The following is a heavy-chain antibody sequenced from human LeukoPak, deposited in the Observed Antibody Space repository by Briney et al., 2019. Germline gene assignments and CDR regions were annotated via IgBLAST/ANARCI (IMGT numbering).Heavy chain of an antibody. V-gene: IGHV4-34*01. Sequence: SETLSLTCAVYGGSFSGYYWSWIRQPPGKGLEWIGEINHSGSTNYNPSLKSRVTISVDTSKNQFSLKLSSVTAADTAVYYCARSMVRGVISRVPLDYWGQGTLVTVSS. D-gene: IGHD3-10*01. CDR1: GGSFSGYY. CDR3: ARSMVRGVISRVPLDY. CDR2: INHSGST. J-gene: IGHJ4*02.